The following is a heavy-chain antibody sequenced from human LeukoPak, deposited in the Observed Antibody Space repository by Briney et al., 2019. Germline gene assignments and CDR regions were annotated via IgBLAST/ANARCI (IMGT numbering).Heavy chain of an antibody. CDR1: GFTVSSNY. J-gene: IGHJ4*02. CDR2: IYSGGST. CDR3: ARAVPLRLYSLDY. D-gene: IGHD3-3*01. V-gene: IGHV3-66*01. Sequence: GGSLRLSCAASGFTVSSNYMSWVRQAPGKGLEWVSVIYSGGSTYYADSVKGRFTISRDNSKNTLYLQMNSLRAEDTAVYYCARAVPLRLYSLDYWGQGTLVTVSS.